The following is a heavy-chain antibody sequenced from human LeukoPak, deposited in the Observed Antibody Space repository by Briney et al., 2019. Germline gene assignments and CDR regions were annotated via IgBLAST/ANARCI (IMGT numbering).Heavy chain of an antibody. CDR3: ASRSSGWYGIDY. V-gene: IGHV3-11*06. J-gene: IGHJ4*02. D-gene: IGHD6-19*01. CDR1: GFTFSDYY. CDR2: ISSSSSYT. Sequence: GGSPRLSCAASGFTFSDYYMSWIRQAPGKGLEWVSYISSSSSYTNYADSVKGRFTISRDNAKNSLYLQMNSLRAEDTAVYYCASRSSGWYGIDYWGQGTLVTVSS.